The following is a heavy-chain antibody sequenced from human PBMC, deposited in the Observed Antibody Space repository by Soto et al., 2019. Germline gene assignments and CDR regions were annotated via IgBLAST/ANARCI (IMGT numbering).Heavy chain of an antibody. Sequence: QVQLVESGGGVVQPARSLRLSCAASGFTFGSYAMHWVRQAPGKGLEWVAVISYDGSNRYYANSVKGRFTISRDNSNNTLYLQMDSLRADDTATYYCAKNPGNEPDRRTYLDYWGQGALVTVSS. CDR2: ISYDGSNR. D-gene: IGHD1-1*01. CDR3: AKNPGNEPDRRTYLDY. V-gene: IGHV3-30-3*02. J-gene: IGHJ4*02. CDR1: GFTFGSYA.